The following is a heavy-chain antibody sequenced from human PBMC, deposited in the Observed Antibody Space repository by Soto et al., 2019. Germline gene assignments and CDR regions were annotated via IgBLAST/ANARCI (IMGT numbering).Heavy chain of an antibody. CDR3: TTDGTRPTTVKPILNYFDY. Sequence: EVQLVESGGGLVKPGGSLRLSCAASGFTFSNAWMSWVRQAPGKGLEWVGRIKSKTDGGTTDYAAPVKGRFTISRDDSKNTLYLQMNSLKTEDTAVYYCTTDGTRPTTVKPILNYFDYWGQGTLVTVSS. CDR1: GFTFSNAW. CDR2: IKSKTDGGTT. J-gene: IGHJ4*02. V-gene: IGHV3-15*01. D-gene: IGHD4-17*01.